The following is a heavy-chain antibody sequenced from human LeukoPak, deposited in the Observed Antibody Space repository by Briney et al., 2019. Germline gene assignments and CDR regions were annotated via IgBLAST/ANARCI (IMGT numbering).Heavy chain of an antibody. CDR1: GYTFTGYY. CDR3: ARDRPGIAVAGTWAPYYYGMDV. V-gene: IGHV1-2*02. CDR2: INPDSGGT. D-gene: IGHD6-19*01. Sequence: ASVKVSCKASGYTFTGYYMHWVRQAPGQGLEWMGWINPDSGGTNYAQNFQGRVTMTRDTSTSTAYMELSSLRSDDTAVYYCARDRPGIAVAGTWAPYYYGMDVWGQGTTVTVSS. J-gene: IGHJ6*02.